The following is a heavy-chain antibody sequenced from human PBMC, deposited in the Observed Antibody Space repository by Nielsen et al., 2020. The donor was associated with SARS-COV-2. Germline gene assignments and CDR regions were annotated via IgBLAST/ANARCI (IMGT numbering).Heavy chain of an antibody. CDR3: TTGTPTYYDVWSGYSGYYYYYGMDV. V-gene: IGHV3-15*01. Sequence: WIRQPPGKGLEWIGRIYSKTDGGTTDYAARVKGRFTITRDDSKNTLYLQMNSLKTEDTAVYYSTTGTPTYYDVWSGYSGYYYYYGMDVWGQGTTITVSS. CDR2: IYSKTDGGTT. D-gene: IGHD3-3*01. J-gene: IGHJ6*02.